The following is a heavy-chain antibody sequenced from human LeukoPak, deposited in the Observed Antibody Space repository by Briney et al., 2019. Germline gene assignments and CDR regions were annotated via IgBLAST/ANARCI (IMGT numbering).Heavy chain of an antibody. Sequence: PGGSLRLSCAASGFTFSSYEMNWVRQAPGKGLEWVSYISSSGSTIYYADSVKCRFTISRDNAKNSLYLQMNSLRAEDTAVYYCARDRLSTGYSSSWADAFDIWGQGTMVTVSS. CDR1: GFTFSSYE. V-gene: IGHV3-48*03. D-gene: IGHD6-13*01. J-gene: IGHJ3*02. CDR2: ISSSGSTI. CDR3: ARDRLSTGYSSSWADAFDI.